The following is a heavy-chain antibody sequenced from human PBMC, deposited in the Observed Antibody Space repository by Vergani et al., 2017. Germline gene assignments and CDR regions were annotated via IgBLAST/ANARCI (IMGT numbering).Heavy chain of an antibody. Sequence: QVQLQESGPGLVKPSQTLSLTCTVSGGSISSGSYYWSWIRQPAGKGLEWIGRIYTSGSTNYNPSLKSRVTMSVDTSKNQFSLKLSSVTAADTGVYYCARDVTIFGVGLGHQTRYYYYMDVWGKGTTVTVSS. CDR1: GGSISSGSYY. D-gene: IGHD3-3*01. CDR3: ARDVTIFGVGLGHQTRYYYYMDV. V-gene: IGHV4-61*02. J-gene: IGHJ6*03. CDR2: IYTSGST.